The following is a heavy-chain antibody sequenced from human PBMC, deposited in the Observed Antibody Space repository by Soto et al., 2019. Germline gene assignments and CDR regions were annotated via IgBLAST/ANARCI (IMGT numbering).Heavy chain of an antibody. J-gene: IGHJ2*01. CDR2: IFDSGST. D-gene: IGHD4-17*01. V-gene: IGHV4-30-4*01. Sequence: QVQLQESGPGLVKPSQTLSLTCTVSGGSISGGVYYWSWIRQPPGKGLEWNGYIFDSGSTYYNPSLKSRVTISVDTSKNQFSLRLSSVTAADTAVYYCAREIIPLTTDWYFDLWGRGTLVTVSS. CDR1: GGSISGGVYY. CDR3: AREIIPLTTDWYFDL.